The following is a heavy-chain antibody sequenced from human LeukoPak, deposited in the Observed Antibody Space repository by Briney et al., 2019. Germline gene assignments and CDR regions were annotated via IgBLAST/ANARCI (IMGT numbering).Heavy chain of an antibody. J-gene: IGHJ4*02. V-gene: IGHV3-21*01. Sequence: GGSLRLSCAASGFTFSSYSMNWVRQAPGKGLEWVSSITSSSSYISYEDSVKGRFTISRDNAKNSLYLQMNSLRAEDTAVYYCARDRGGSYSAIDYWGQGTLVTVSS. CDR1: GFTFSSYS. D-gene: IGHD1-26*01. CDR2: ITSSSSYI. CDR3: ARDRGGSYSAIDY.